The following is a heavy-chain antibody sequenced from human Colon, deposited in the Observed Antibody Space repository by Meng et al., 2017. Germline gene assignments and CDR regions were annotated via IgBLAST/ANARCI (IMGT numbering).Heavy chain of an antibody. CDR1: GFTFNSYA. V-gene: IGHV3-30*03. CDR3: ARDRAMSASYFDY. CDR2: ISFDGGIE. J-gene: IGHJ4*02. Sequence: QVQLGESGGGVVQPGRSLRRSCAASGFTFNSYAMHWVRQAPGKGLEWVAVISFDGGIESYIESAKGRFTISRDNSKNILYLPMNSLRTEDTAVYYCARDRAMSASYFDYWGQGTLVTVSS. D-gene: IGHD2-2*01.